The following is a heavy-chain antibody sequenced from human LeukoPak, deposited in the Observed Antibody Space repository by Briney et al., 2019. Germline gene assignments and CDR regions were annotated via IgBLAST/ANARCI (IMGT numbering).Heavy chain of an antibody. CDR3: AAPRGYCSGGSCYTGYYFDY. CDR2: MNPNSGNT. Sequence: ASVKVSCKASGYTFTSYDINWVRQATGQGLEWMGWMNPNSGNTGYAQKFQGRVTMTRNTSISTAYMELSSLRSEDTAVYYCAAPRGYCSGGSCYTGYYFDYWGQGTLVTVSS. J-gene: IGHJ4*02. V-gene: IGHV1-8*01. CDR1: GYTFTSYD. D-gene: IGHD2-15*01.